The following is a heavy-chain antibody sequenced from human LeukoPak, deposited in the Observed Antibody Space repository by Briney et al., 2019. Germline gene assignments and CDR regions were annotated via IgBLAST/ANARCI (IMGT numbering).Heavy chain of an antibody. CDR1: GGSISSRSYY. CDR2: IYYSGTT. CDR3: ARHLYSGSSPIDY. V-gene: IGHV4-39*01. D-gene: IGHD1-26*01. Sequence: PSETLSLTCTVSGGSISSRSYYWGWIRQPPGKGLEWIGSIYYSGTTYYIPSLKSRVTISVDTSKNQFSLELTSVTAADTAVYYCARHLYSGSSPIDYWGQGTLVIVSS. J-gene: IGHJ4*02.